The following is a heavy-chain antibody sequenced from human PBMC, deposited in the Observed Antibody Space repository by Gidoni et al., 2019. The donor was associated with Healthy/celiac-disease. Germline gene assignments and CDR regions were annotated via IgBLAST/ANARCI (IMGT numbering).Heavy chain of an antibody. CDR2: ISSSSSYI. D-gene: IGHD2-2*01. V-gene: IGHV3-21*01. Sequence: EVQLVESGGGLVKPGGSLRLSCAASGFTFSLYSMNWVRQAPGKGLERDSSISSSSSYIYYADSVKGRFTISRDNAKNSLYLQMNSLRAEDTAVYYCARGGCSSTSCYGEVYYYYMDVWGKGTTVTVSS. J-gene: IGHJ6*03. CDR3: ARGGCSSTSCYGEVYYYYMDV. CDR1: GFTFSLYS.